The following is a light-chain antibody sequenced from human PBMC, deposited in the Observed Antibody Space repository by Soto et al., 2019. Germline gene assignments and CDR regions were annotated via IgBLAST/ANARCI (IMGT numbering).Light chain of an antibody. CDR2: EVS. CDR3: TSKTSSTYVV. CDR1: SSDVGGYNY. J-gene: IGLJ2*01. V-gene: IGLV2-14*01. Sequence: QSALTQPASVSGSPGQSITISCTGTSSDVGGYNYVSWYQQHPGKAPKLMIYEVSNRPSGVSNRFSGSKSGNTASLTISGLQAEDEAEYYCTSKTSSTYVVFGGGTKLTVL.